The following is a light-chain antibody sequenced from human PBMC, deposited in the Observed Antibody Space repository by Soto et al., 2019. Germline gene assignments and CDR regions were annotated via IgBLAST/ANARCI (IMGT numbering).Light chain of an antibody. J-gene: IGLJ1*01. CDR3: SSYTSSSTYV. CDR1: SSDVGGYNY. V-gene: IGLV2-14*01. Sequence: QSVLTQPASVSESPGQSITISCAGTSSDVGGYNYVSWFQQHPGKAPKLMIYAVSNRPSGVSNRFSGSKSGNTASLTISGLQAEDEADYYCSSYTSSSTYVFGTGTKLTVL. CDR2: AVS.